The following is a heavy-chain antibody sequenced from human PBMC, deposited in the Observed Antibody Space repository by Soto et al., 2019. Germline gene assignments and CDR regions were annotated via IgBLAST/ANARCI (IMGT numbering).Heavy chain of an antibody. CDR1: GYTFTSYA. CDR3: ARGPISLLGYCSSTSCYLEY. CDR2: INAANGNT. D-gene: IGHD2-2*01. V-gene: IGHV1-3*01. Sequence: ASVMVSCKASGYTFTSYALHWVRQAPGQRLEWMGWINAANGNTKHSQKFQGRVTITRDTSASTAYMELSSLRSEDTAVYYCARGPISLLGYCSSTSCYLEY. J-gene: IGHJ1*01.